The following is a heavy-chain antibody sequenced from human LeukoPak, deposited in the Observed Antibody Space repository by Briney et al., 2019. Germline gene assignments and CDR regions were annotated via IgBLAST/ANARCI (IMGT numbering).Heavy chain of an antibody. CDR3: ARGSRLRYSSSSFWFDP. J-gene: IGHJ5*02. Sequence: SETLSLTCTVSGGSISSSSYYWGWIRQPPGKGLEWIGEINHSGSTNYNPSLKSRVTISVDTSKNQFSLKLSSVTAADTAVYYCARGSRLRYSSSSFWFDPWGQGTLVTVSS. V-gene: IGHV4-39*07. D-gene: IGHD6-6*01. CDR1: GGSISSSSYY. CDR2: INHSGST.